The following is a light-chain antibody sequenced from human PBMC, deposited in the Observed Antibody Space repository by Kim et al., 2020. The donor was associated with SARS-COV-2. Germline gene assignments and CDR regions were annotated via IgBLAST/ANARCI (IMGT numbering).Light chain of an antibody. J-gene: IGLJ3*02. V-gene: IGLV1-40*01. CDR3: QSYDNSLSATV. CDR1: ESNIGAGYR. Sequence: GVTISCTVSESNIGAGYRVHWYRHRPGTAPKLLIYDDANRPSGGPDRFSGSKSGTSASLAITGLQPEDEADYYCQSYDNSLSATVFGGGTQLTVL. CDR2: DDA.